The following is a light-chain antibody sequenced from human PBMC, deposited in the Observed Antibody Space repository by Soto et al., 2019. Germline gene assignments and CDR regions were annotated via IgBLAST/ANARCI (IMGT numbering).Light chain of an antibody. CDR3: CSYAGSYSFEV. V-gene: IGLV2-11*01. CDR2: DVS. Sequence: QSALTQPRSVSGSPGQSVTISCTGTSSDVGGYNHVSWYQQHPGKAPKLMIYDVSKRPSGVPDRFSGSKSGTTASLTISGLQAEDEADYYCCSYAGSYSFEVFGGGTKLTVL. J-gene: IGLJ2*01. CDR1: SSDVGGYNH.